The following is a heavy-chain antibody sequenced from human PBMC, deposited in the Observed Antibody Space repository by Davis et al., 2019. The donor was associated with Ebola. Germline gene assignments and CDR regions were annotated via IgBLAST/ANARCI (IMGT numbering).Heavy chain of an antibody. CDR1: GGTFSSYA. D-gene: IGHD3-10*01. J-gene: IGHJ5*02. CDR2: IIPIFGTT. V-gene: IGHV1-69*13. CDR3: ARTFVFRSGEGARFDP. Sequence: SVKVSCKASGGTFSSYAISWVRQAPGQGLEWMGGIIPIFGTTNYAQKFQGRVTITADESTSTAYMELSSLRSDDTAVYYCARTFVFRSGEGARFDPWGQGTLVTVSS.